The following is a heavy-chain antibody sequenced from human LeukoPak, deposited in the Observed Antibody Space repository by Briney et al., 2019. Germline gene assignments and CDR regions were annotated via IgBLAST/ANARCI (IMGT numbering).Heavy chain of an antibody. CDR1: GYTFTGYY. Sequence: ASVKVSCKASGYTFTGYYMHWVRQAPGQGLEWMGRINPNSGGTNYAQKFQGRVSMTRDTSISTAYMELRSLRSDDTAVYYCARDWQTSWFDYWGLGTQLIVSS. CDR3: ARDWQTSWFDY. CDR2: INPNSGGT. J-gene: IGHJ4*02. V-gene: IGHV1-2*06.